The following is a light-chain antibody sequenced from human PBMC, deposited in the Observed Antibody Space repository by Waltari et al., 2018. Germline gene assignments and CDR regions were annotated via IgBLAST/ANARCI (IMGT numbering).Light chain of an antibody. Sequence: QSALTQPASVSGSPGQSITISCTGTSSDVGSYNLVSWYQQHPGKAPKLMIYEGSKRPSGFSNRFSGSNSGNTASLTISGLQAEDEADYYCCSYAGSSIHVVFGGGTKLTVL. CDR1: SSDVGSYNL. J-gene: IGLJ2*01. CDR3: CSYAGSSIHVV. CDR2: EGS. V-gene: IGLV2-23*01.